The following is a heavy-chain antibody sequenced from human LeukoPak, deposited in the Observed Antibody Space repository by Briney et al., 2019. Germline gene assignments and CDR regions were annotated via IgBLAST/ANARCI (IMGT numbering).Heavy chain of an antibody. V-gene: IGHV1-24*01. D-gene: IGHD3-3*01. CDR2: FDPGDGKI. Sequence: GASVKVSCKVSGNTLTELSLHWVRQAPGKGLEWMGGFDPGDGKIIYAQKFQGRVTMTEDRSTDTAYMDLISLRSDDTAVYFCARGIKFYDYWTYFDFWGQGTPVTVSS. CDR3: ARGIKFYDYWTYFDF. J-gene: IGHJ4*02. CDR1: GNTLTELS.